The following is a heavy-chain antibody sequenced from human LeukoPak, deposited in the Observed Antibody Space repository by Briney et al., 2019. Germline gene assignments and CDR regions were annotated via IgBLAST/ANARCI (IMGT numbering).Heavy chain of an antibody. J-gene: IGHJ3*02. V-gene: IGHV1-2*02. CDR1: GYTFTGYY. CDR3: ARERRDGYHSDAFDI. Sequence: ASVKVSCKASGYTFTGYYMHWVRQAPGQGLEWMGWINPNSGGTNYAQKLQGRVTMTTDTSTSTAYMELRSLRSDDTAVYYCARERRDGYHSDAFDIWGQGTMVTVSS. D-gene: IGHD5-12*01. CDR2: INPNSGGT.